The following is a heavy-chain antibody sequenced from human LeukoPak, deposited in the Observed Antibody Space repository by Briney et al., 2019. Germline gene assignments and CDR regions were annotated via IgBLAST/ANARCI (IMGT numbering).Heavy chain of an antibody. Sequence: GGSLRLSCAASGFTYSTYAMTWVRQAPGKGLEWVSSISGTGSSTYYADSVKGRFTISRDNSKSTLYLQMSSLRAEDTAVYYCAKEAYDFVWGTYRPPFDYWGQGTLVTVSS. CDR2: ISGTGSST. J-gene: IGHJ4*02. V-gene: IGHV3-23*01. CDR1: GFTYSTYA. D-gene: IGHD3-16*02. CDR3: AKEAYDFVWGTYRPPFDY.